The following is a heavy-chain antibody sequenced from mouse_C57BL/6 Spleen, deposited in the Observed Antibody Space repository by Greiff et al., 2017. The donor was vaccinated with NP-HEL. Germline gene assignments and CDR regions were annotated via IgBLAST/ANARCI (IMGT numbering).Heavy chain of an antibody. V-gene: IGHV3-6*01. CDR2: ISYDGSN. CDR1: GYSITSGYY. Sequence: EVKLVESGPGLVKPSQSLSLTCSVTGYSITSGYYWNWIRQFPGNKLEWMGYISYDGSNNYNPSLKNRISITRDTSKNQFFLKLNSVTTEDTATYYCSSLTGTYWYFDVWGTGTTVTVSS. D-gene: IGHD4-1*01. J-gene: IGHJ1*03. CDR3: SSLTGTYWYFDV.